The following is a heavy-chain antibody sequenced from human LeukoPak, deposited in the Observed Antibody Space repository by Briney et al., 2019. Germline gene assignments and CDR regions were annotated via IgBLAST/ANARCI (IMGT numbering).Heavy chain of an antibody. V-gene: IGHV1-69*13. J-gene: IGHJ5*02. CDR1: GGTFSSYA. CDR3: AGVPNDVGWFDP. CDR2: IIPIFGTA. Sequence: ASVKVSCKASGGTFSSYAISWVRQAPGQGLEWLGGIIPIFGTANYAQKFQGRVTITADESTSTAYMELSSLRSEDTAVYYCAGVPNDVGWFDPWGQGTLVTVSS. D-gene: IGHD1-1*01.